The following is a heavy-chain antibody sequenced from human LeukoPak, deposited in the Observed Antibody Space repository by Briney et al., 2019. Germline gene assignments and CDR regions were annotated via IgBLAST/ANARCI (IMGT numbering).Heavy chain of an antibody. J-gene: IGHJ6*03. V-gene: IGHV4-39*07. D-gene: IGHD3-3*01. Sequence: ASETLSLTCTVSGGSISSSSYYWGWIRQPPGKGLEWIGSIYYSGSTYYNPSLKSRVTISVDTSKNQFSLKLSSVTAADTAVYYCARALGAYYDFWSGSYMDVWGKGTTVTVSS. CDR3: ARALGAYYDFWSGSYMDV. CDR1: GGSISSSSYY. CDR2: IYYSGST.